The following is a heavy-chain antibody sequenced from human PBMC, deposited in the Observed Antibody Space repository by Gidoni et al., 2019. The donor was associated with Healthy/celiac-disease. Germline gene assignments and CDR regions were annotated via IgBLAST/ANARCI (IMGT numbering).Heavy chain of an antibody. J-gene: IGHJ4*02. CDR1: GFTFRCYS. Sequence: EVQLVESGGDLVQPGGSLSLSFAASGFTFRCYSMNWVRKAPGKGLEGVASISSSSSYRYYADSVKGRFTISRDNAKNSLYLQMNSLRAEDTDVYYCARDRDCTKGVCLFDYWGQGTLVTVSS. D-gene: IGHD2-8*01. V-gene: IGHV3-21*01. CDR2: ISSSSSYR. CDR3: ARDRDCTKGVCLFDY.